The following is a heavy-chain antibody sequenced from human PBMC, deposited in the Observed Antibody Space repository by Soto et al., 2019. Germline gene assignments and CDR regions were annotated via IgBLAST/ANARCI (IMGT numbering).Heavy chain of an antibody. CDR1: GDSVSGTNW. Sequence: QVQLQESGPGLVKPSGTLSLTCAVSGDSVSGTNWWGLVRQPPGKGLEWIGEIHHSGNSNYNPSLKTRVTISVDKSKNQCSLKLSSVTAADTAVYYCVRAPHYWGQGTLVTVSS. J-gene: IGHJ4*02. V-gene: IGHV4-4*02. CDR3: VRAPHY. CDR2: IHHSGNS.